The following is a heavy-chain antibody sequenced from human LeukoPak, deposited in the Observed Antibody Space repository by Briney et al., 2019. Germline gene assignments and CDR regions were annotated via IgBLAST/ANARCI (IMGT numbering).Heavy chain of an antibody. Sequence: PSETLSLTCAVSGYSISSGYYWGWIRQPPGKGLEWIGSIYRSGSTYYNPSLKSRVTISLDTSKNQFSLELSSVTAADTAVYYCARLWCGTACYYYYYYYMDVWGKGTTVTVSS. D-gene: IGHD2-2*01. J-gene: IGHJ6*03. CDR1: GYSISSGYY. CDR2: IYRSGST. CDR3: ARLWCGTACYYYYYYYMDV. V-gene: IGHV4-38-2*01.